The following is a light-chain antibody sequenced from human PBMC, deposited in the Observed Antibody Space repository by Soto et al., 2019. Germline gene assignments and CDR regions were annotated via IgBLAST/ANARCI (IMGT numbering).Light chain of an antibody. CDR1: QSVSSSY. V-gene: IGKV3-20*01. CDR2: GAS. Sequence: EIVLTQSPGTLSLSPGERATLSCRASQSVSSSYLAWYQQKPGQAPRLHIYGASSRATGIPDRFSGSGSGTDFTLTISRLEPEDFAVYYCQQYGSSPTFGGGNKVEIK. J-gene: IGKJ4*01. CDR3: QQYGSSPT.